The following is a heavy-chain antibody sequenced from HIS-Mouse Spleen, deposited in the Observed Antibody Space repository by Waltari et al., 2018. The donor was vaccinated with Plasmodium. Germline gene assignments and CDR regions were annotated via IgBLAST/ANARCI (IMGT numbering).Heavy chain of an antibody. CDR1: GYTFTGYY. J-gene: IGHJ4*02. D-gene: IGHD6-6*01. Sequence: QVQLVQSGAEVKKPGASVKVSCKASGYTFTGYYMHWVLQAPGQGLEWSGGINPNRGGTNYAQKFQGRVTRTRDTSISTAYMELSRLRSDDTAVYYCATKGGSSSDYWGQGTLVTVSS. V-gene: IGHV1-2*02. CDR2: INPNRGGT. CDR3: ATKGGSSSDY.